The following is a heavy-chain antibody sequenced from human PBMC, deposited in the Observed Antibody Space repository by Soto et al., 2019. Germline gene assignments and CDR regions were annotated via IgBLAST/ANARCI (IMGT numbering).Heavy chain of an antibody. CDR1: GDSVSSNSVA. Sequence: SQTLSLTCAISGDSVSSNSVAWNWIRQSPSRGLEWLGRTYYRARWYKDYAISVKSRITINPDTSKNQFSLQLNSVTPEDTAVYYCARGAETRSDWYQHYYFDIDVWGQGTTVTVSS. CDR2: TYYRARWYK. V-gene: IGHV6-1*01. J-gene: IGHJ6*02. CDR3: ARGAETRSDWYQHYYFDIDV. D-gene: IGHD2-21*02.